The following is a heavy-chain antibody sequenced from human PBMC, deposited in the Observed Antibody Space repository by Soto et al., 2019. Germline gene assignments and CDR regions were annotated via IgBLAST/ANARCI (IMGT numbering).Heavy chain of an antibody. CDR1: GGTFSSYA. CDR2: IIPIFGTA. Sequence: QVQLVQSGAEVKKPGSSVKVSCKASGGTFSSYAISWVRQAPGQGLEWMGGIIPIFGTANYAQKFQGRVKITADESTSTAYMELSSLRSEDTAVYYCASTYDFWSGYKPKYWYFDLWGRGTLVTVSS. J-gene: IGHJ2*01. D-gene: IGHD3-3*01. V-gene: IGHV1-69*01. CDR3: ASTYDFWSGYKPKYWYFDL.